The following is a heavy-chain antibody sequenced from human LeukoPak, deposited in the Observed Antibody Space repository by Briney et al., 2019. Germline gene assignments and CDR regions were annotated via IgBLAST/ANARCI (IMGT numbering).Heavy chain of an antibody. V-gene: IGHV1-2*06. CDR2: INPNSGGT. J-gene: IGHJ4*02. Sequence: GGSVKVSCKASGYTLTDYYMHWVRQAPGQGLEWMGRINPNSGGTNYAQKFQGRVTMTRDTSISTVYMELSRLRSDDTAVYYCTRDGEGASHYWGQGTLVTASS. CDR3: TRDGEGASHY. D-gene: IGHD3-10*01. CDR1: GYTLTDYY.